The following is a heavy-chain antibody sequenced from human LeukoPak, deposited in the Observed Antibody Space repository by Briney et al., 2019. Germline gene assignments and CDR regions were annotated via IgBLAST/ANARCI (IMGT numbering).Heavy chain of an antibody. V-gene: IGHV4-59*08. Sequence: LETLSLTCTVSGGSISSYYWSWIRQPPGKGLEWIGYIYYSGSTNYNPSLKSRVTISVDTSKNQFSLKLSSVTAADTAVYYCARHRGYSYSRGGPIDYWGQGTLVTVSS. CDR1: GGSISSYY. D-gene: IGHD5-18*01. CDR2: IYYSGST. CDR3: ARHRGYSYSRGGPIDY. J-gene: IGHJ4*02.